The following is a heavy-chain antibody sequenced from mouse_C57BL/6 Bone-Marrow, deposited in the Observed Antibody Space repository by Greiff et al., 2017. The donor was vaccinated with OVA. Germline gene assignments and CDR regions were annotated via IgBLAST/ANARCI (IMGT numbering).Heavy chain of an antibody. J-gene: IGHJ1*03. D-gene: IGHD1-1*01. Sequence: QVHVKQSGAELAKPGASVKLSCKASGYTFTSYWMHWVKQRPGQGLEWIGYINPSSGYTKYNQKFKDKATLTADKSSSTAYMQLSSLTYEDSAVYYCARYYYGSSYDFDVWGTGTTVTVSS. V-gene: IGHV1-7*01. CDR2: INPSSGYT. CDR3: ARYYYGSSYDFDV. CDR1: GYTFTSYW.